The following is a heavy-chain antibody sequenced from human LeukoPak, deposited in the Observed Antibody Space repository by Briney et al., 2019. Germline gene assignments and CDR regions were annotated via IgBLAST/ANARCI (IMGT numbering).Heavy chain of an antibody. D-gene: IGHD6-13*01. Sequence: GRSLGLSCAASGFTFSSYGMHWVRQAPGKGLEWVAVISYDGSNKYYADSVKGRFTISRDNSKNTLYLQMNSLRAEDTAVYYCAKVGRWYTFDYWGQGTLVTVSS. V-gene: IGHV3-30*18. CDR3: AKVGRWYTFDY. CDR2: ISYDGSNK. J-gene: IGHJ4*02. CDR1: GFTFSSYG.